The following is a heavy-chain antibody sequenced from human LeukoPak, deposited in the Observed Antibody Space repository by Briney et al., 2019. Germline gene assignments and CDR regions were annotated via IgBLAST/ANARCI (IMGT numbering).Heavy chain of an antibody. Sequence: GGSLRLSCAASGFTFSSYWMSWVRQAPGKGLEWVANIKQDGSEKYYVDSVKGRFTISRDNAKNSLYLQMNSLRAEDTAVYHCASEKYYYDSSGYYYEAGPLDYWGRGTLVTVSS. CDR3: ASEKYYYDSSGYYYEAGPLDY. CDR1: GFTFSSYW. CDR2: IKQDGSEK. D-gene: IGHD3-22*01. V-gene: IGHV3-7*01. J-gene: IGHJ4*02.